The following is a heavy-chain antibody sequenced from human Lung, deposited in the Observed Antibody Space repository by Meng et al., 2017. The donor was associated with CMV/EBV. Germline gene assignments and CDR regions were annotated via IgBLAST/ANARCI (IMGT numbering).Heavy chain of an antibody. J-gene: IGHJ6*02. Sequence: SCAASGFTFSSYGMHWVRQAPGKGLEWVAVIWYDGSNKYYADSVKGRFTISRDNSKNTLYLQMNSLRAEDTAVYYCAKDSNGVDVWGQGTTVTGAS. V-gene: IGHV3-33*06. CDR1: GFTFSSYG. CDR2: IWYDGSNK. CDR3: AKDSNGVDV. D-gene: IGHD2-2*01.